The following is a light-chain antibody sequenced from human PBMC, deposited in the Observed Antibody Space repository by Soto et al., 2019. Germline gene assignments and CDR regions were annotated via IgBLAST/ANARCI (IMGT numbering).Light chain of an antibody. Sequence: QSVLPQPPSGSGAPGQRVTISCTGSSSNIGAGYDVHWYQQLPGTAPKLLIYGNNNRPSGVPDRFSGSKSGTSASLAITGLQSEDEGEDYSQSYEGSLSSWVFVGGTKLTVL. J-gene: IGLJ2*01. CDR1: SSNIGAGYD. V-gene: IGLV1-40*01. CDR3: QSYEGSLSSWV. CDR2: GNN.